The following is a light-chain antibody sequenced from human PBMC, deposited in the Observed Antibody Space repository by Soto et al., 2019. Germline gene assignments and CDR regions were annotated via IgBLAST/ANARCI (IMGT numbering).Light chain of an antibody. CDR1: QRVSSN. Sequence: EIVMTQSPVTLSVSPGDRATLSCRASQRVSSNVSWYQQKPGQAPRLLIYDASNRATGIPARFSGSGSGTDFTLTISSLEPEDFAVYYCQQRSNWPRLPFGGGTKVDI. V-gene: IGKV3-11*01. CDR2: DAS. CDR3: QQRSNWPRLP. J-gene: IGKJ4*01.